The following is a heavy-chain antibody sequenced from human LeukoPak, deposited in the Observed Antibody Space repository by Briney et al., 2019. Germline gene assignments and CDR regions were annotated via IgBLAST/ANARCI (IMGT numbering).Heavy chain of an antibody. CDR2: IKQDGSEK. CDR1: GFTFSSYS. J-gene: IGHJ4*02. V-gene: IGHV3-7*01. Sequence: PGGSLRLSCAASGFTFSSYSMNWVRQAPGKGLEWVANIKQDGSEKYYVDSVKGRFTISRDNAKNSLYLQMNSLRAEDTAVYYCASPRITMVRGVIIDYYFDHWGQGTLVTVSS. CDR3: ASPRITMVRGVIIDYYFDH. D-gene: IGHD3-10*01.